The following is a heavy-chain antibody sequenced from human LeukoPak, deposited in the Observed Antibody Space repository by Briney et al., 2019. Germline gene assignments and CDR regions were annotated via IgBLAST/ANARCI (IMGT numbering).Heavy chain of an antibody. CDR2: INPSSGGA. D-gene: IGHD2-15*01. Sequence: GASVKVSCKASGYTFTDYYIHWVRQAPGQGLEWMGRINPSSGGANYAQKFQGRVTMTRDTSISTAYMELRRLRSDDTAVYYCASRPDQHLLYYFDYWGQGALVTVTS. CDR1: GYTFTDYY. CDR3: ASRPDQHLLYYFDY. J-gene: IGHJ4*02. V-gene: IGHV1-2*06.